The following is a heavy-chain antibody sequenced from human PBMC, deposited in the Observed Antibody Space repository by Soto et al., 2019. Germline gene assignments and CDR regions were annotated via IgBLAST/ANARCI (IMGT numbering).Heavy chain of an antibody. Sequence: QVQLQQWGAGLLKPSETLSLTCAVYGGSFSGYYWSWIRQPPGKGLEWIGEINHSGSTNYNPSLTSRVTISVDTSKNQFSLKLSSVTAADTAVYYCAREFRGSGSSGLDYWGQGTLVTVSS. CDR3: AREFRGSGSSGLDY. CDR2: INHSGST. D-gene: IGHD1-26*01. CDR1: GGSFSGYY. J-gene: IGHJ4*02. V-gene: IGHV4-34*01.